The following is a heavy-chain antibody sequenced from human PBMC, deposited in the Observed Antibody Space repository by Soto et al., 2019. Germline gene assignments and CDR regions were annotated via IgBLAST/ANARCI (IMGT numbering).Heavy chain of an antibody. CDR2: VSGSGGST. Sequence: GSLRLSCAASGGTFSSYAMSWVLQDPGEGLVWVSAVSGSGGSTYYADSVKGRFTISRDNSKNTLYLQMNSLRAAGTAVYDFAKVSDHVWGGDAFDIWGQGTMVTVSS. CDR3: AKVSDHVWGGDAFDI. J-gene: IGHJ3*02. CDR1: GGTFSSYA. D-gene: IGHD3-16*01. V-gene: IGHV3-23*01.